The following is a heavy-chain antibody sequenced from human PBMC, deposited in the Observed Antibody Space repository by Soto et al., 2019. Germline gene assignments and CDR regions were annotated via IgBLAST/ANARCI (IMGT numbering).Heavy chain of an antibody. J-gene: IGHJ4*02. V-gene: IGHV4-59*01. CDR1: GGSISSYY. CDR2: IYYSGST. Sequence: PSETLFLTCSVSGGSISSYYWSWIRQPPGKGLEWIGYIYYSGSTNYNPSLKSRVTISVDTSKNQFSLKLSSVTAADTAVYYCARVVSRGGDPIRVFDYWGQGTLVTVSS. D-gene: IGHD2-21*02. CDR3: ARVVSRGGDPIRVFDY.